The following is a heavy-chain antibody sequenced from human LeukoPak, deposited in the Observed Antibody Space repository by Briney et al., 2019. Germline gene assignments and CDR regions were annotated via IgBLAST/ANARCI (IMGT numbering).Heavy chain of an antibody. CDR1: GYNFISYY. D-gene: IGHD2-8*01. CDR3: AREDVVLVDAVRYYYYGMDV. Sequence: ASVKVSCKASGYNFISYYMHWVRQAPGQGLEWMGIINPSGGSTSYAQRFQDRVTMTRDTSTSTVYMELSSLKSEDTAVYYCAREDVVLVDAVRYYYYGMDVWGQGATVTVSS. CDR2: INPSGGST. J-gene: IGHJ6*02. V-gene: IGHV1-46*01.